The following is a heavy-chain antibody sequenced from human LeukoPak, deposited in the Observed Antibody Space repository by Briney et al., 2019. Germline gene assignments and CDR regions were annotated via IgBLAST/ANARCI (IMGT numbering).Heavy chain of an antibody. CDR1: SGSFSGYY. D-gene: IGHD6-19*01. Sequence: PSETLSLTCAVYSGSFSGYYWSWIRQPPGKGLEWIGEINHSGSTNYNPSLKSRVTISVDTSKNQFSLELSSVTAADTAVYYCAGVGPRVAVAGTHSWPVSFDYWGQGTLVTVSS. CDR2: INHSGST. V-gene: IGHV4-34*01. J-gene: IGHJ4*02. CDR3: AGVGPRVAVAGTHSWPVSFDY.